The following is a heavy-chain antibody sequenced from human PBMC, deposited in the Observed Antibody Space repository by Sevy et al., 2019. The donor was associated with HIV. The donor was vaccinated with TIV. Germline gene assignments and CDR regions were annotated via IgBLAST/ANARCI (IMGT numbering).Heavy chain of an antibody. Sequence: ASVKVSCKASGYTFTAYYMHWVRQAPGQGLEWMGWINPNSGHTNYPQKFQGRVTMTRDSSITTFYMELSSLKSDDTAVYFCARDFFAVGLGNGAAGAIDYWGQGTLVTVSS. V-gene: IGHV1-2*02. CDR1: GYTFTAYY. CDR3: ARDFFAVGLGNGAAGAIDY. J-gene: IGHJ4*02. D-gene: IGHD7-27*01. CDR2: INPNSGHT.